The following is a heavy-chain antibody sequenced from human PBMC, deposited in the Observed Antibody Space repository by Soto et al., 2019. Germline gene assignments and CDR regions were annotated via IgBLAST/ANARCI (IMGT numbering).Heavy chain of an antibody. J-gene: IGHJ4*02. V-gene: IGHV3-30*03. Sequence: QVQLVESGGGVVQPGRSLRLSCAASGFTFSSYGMHWVRQAPGKGLEWVAVISYDGSNKYYADSVKGRFTISRDNSKNTLYLQMNSLRAEDTAVYYCACSLYCSGGSCYSVDYWGQATLVTVSS. D-gene: IGHD2-15*01. CDR3: ACSLYCSGGSCYSVDY. CDR1: GFTFSSYG. CDR2: ISYDGSNK.